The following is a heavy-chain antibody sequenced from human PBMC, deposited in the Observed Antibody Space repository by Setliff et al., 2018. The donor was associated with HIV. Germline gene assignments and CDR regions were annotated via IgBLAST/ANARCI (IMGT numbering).Heavy chain of an antibody. D-gene: IGHD1-26*01. Sequence: SETLSLTCAVYGASLSGDYWSWIRQPPGKGLEWIGEVTHSRRTNYNPSLQNRVTISVDTSKNQFSLRMNSLTAADTAVYYCARGREVKRDTYYDYFYMDVWSRGTAVTVSS. CDR3: ARGREVKRDTYYDYFYMDV. V-gene: IGHV4-34*01. CDR1: GASLSGDY. J-gene: IGHJ6*03. CDR2: VTHSRRT.